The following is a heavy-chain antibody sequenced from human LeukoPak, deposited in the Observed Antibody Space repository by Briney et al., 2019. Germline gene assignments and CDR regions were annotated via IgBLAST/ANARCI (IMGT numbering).Heavy chain of an antibody. V-gene: IGHV1-18*01. Sequence: ASVKVSCTASGYTFTSYGISWVRQAPGQGLEWMGWISAYNGNTNYAQKLQGRVTMTTDTSTSTAYMELRSLRSDDTAVYYCARDSPNSSSWFPYYYYGMDVWGQGTTVTVSS. CDR3: ARDSPNSSSWFPYYYYGMDV. CDR2: ISAYNGNT. CDR1: GYTFTSYG. D-gene: IGHD6-13*01. J-gene: IGHJ6*02.